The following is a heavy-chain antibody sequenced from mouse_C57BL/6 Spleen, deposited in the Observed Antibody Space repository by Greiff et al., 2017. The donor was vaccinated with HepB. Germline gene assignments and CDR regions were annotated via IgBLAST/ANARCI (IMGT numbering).Heavy chain of an antibody. J-gene: IGHJ3*01. Sequence: QVQLQQPGAELVKPGASVKLSCKASGYTFTSYWMHWVKQRPGQGLEWIGMIHPNSGSTNYNEKFKSKATLTVDKSSSTAYMQLSSLTSEDSAVYYGAREGYYGSSPGFAYWGQGTLVTVSA. CDR1: GYTFTSYW. CDR2: IHPNSGST. D-gene: IGHD1-1*01. V-gene: IGHV1-64*01. CDR3: AREGYYGSSPGFAY.